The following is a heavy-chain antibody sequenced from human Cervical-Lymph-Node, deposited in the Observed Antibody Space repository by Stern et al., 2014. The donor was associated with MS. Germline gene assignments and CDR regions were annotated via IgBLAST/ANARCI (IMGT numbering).Heavy chain of an antibody. J-gene: IGHJ4*02. D-gene: IGHD1-26*01. CDR1: GFTFRNYG. CDR3: ARDRGIVGNTTCDY. Sequence: QVQLGQSGVEVKKPGASVKVSCKASGFTFRNYGFSWVRQAPGQGLEWMGWISAYNGNLDFAQKFQGRLTMTTDTSTSTVYMELRNLRSDDTAVYYCARDRGIVGNTTCDYWGQGTLVTVSS. V-gene: IGHV1-18*01. CDR2: ISAYNGNL.